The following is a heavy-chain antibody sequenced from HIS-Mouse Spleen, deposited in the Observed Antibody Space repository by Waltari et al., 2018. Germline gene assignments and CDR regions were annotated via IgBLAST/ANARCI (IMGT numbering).Heavy chain of an antibody. Sequence: QLQLQESGPGLVKPSETLSLTCTVSGRSISSRSYYLGWFRQPPGKGLEWIGSIYYSGSTYYNPSLKSRVTISVDTSKNQFSLKLSSVTAADTAVYYCAREIPYSSSWYDWYFDLWGRGTLVTVSS. V-gene: IGHV4-39*07. D-gene: IGHD6-13*01. CDR2: IYYSGST. CDR1: GRSISSRSYY. CDR3: AREIPYSSSWYDWYFDL. J-gene: IGHJ2*01.